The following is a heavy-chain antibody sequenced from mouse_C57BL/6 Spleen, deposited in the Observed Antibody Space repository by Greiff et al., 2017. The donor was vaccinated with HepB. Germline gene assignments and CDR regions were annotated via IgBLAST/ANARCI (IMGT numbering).Heavy chain of an antibody. CDR2: IDPETGGT. D-gene: IGHD1-1*01. Sequence: QVQLQQSGAELVRPGASVTLSCKASGYTFTDYEMHWVKQTPVHGLEWIGAIDPETGGTAYNQKFKGKAILTADKSSSTAYMELRSLTSGVSAVYYCTSSDYVSFFWYFDVWGTGTTVTVSS. CDR3: TSSDYVSFFWYFDV. J-gene: IGHJ1*03. V-gene: IGHV1-15*01. CDR1: GYTFTDYE.